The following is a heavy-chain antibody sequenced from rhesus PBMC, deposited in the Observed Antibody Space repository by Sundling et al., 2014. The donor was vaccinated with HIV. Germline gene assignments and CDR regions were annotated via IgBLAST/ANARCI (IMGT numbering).Heavy chain of an antibody. CDR1: GGSFSGYY. CDR2: IYGISGST. CDR3: ATDRGYWRTDY. J-gene: IGHJ4*01. V-gene: IGHV4-165*01. Sequence: QLQLQESGPGLVKPSETLSLTCAVSGGSFSGYYWGWLRQPPGKGLEWIGNIYGISGSTYYNPSLQSRVTISKDTSKNEFSLKLSSVTAADTAVYYCATDRGYWRTDYWGQGVLVTVSS. D-gene: IGHD2-33*01.